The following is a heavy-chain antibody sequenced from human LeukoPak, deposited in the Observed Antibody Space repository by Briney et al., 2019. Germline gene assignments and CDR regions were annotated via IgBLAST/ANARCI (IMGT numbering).Heavy chain of an antibody. Sequence: GGSLRLSCAASGFTVSSNYMSWVRQAPGKGLEWVSVIYSGDSTYYADSVKGRFTISRDNSKNRLYLQMNSLRAEDTAVYYCGRASKVRWAFDYWGQGTLVTVSS. J-gene: IGHJ4*02. CDR2: IYSGDST. D-gene: IGHD3-10*01. V-gene: IGHV3-53*01. CDR1: GFTVSSNY. CDR3: GRASKVRWAFDY.